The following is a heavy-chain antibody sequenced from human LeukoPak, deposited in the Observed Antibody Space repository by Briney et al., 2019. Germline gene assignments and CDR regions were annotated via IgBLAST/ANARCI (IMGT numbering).Heavy chain of an antibody. V-gene: IGHV3-23*01. J-gene: IGHJ4*02. D-gene: IGHD3-10*01. CDR2: ISGSGDST. CDR3: ARGTYYYGSGSLDY. CDR1: GFTFSTYA. Sequence: GESLRLSCAASGFTFSTYAMSWVRQAPGKGLEWVSAISGSGDSTYYADSVKGRFTISRDNSRNTLSLQMNSLRAEDTAVYYCARGTYYYGSGSLDYWGQGTLVTVSS.